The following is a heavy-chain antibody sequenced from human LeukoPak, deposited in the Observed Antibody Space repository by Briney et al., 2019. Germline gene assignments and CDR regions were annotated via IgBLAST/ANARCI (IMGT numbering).Heavy chain of an antibody. D-gene: IGHD1-26*01. V-gene: IGHV3-30*18. CDR2: ISHDGSNK. Sequence: GGSLRLSCAASGFTFSSYGMHWVRQAPGKGLEWVAVISHDGSNKYYADSVKGRFTISRDNSKNTLYLQMNSLRAEDTAVYYCAKATERYSGSYYRYWGQGTLVTVSS. CDR3: AKATERYSGSYYRY. CDR1: GFTFSSYG. J-gene: IGHJ4*02.